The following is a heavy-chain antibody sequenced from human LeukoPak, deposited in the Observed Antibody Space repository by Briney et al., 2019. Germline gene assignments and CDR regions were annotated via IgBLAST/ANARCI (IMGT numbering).Heavy chain of an antibody. CDR3: ARGEYDILTGYYRPYNWFDP. CDR1: GGSISSYY. D-gene: IGHD3-9*01. V-gene: IGHV4-59*01. Sequence: SETLSLTCTVSGGSISSYYWSWIRQPPGKGLEWIGYIYYSGSTNYNPSLKSRVTISVDTSKNQFSLKLSSVTAADTAVYYCARGEYDILTGYYRPYNWFDPWGQGTLVTVSS. CDR2: IYYSGST. J-gene: IGHJ5*02.